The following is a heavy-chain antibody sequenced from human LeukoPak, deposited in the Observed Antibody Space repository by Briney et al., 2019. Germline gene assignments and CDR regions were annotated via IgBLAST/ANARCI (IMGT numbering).Heavy chain of an antibody. V-gene: IGHV3-74*01. CDR2: INSDGSST. D-gene: IGHD3-10*01. Sequence: GGSLRLSCAASGFTFSSYWMHWVRQAPGKGLVWVSRINSDGSSTSYADSVKGRFTISRDNAKNTLYLQMNSLRAEDTAVYYCARASMVRGVYYFDYRGQGTLVTVSS. J-gene: IGHJ4*02. CDR1: GFTFSSYW. CDR3: ARASMVRGVYYFDY.